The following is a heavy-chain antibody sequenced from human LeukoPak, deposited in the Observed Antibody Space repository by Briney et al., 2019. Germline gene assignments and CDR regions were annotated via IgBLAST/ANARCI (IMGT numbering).Heavy chain of an antibody. J-gene: IGHJ4*02. Sequence: GGSLRLSCAASGFTFSGSAMHWVRQASGKGLEWVGRIRSKANNYATEYAVSVKGRFTISRDDSKNTVYLQMNSLKTEDTAIYYCSRLRGEKASGDYWGQGTVVTVSS. CDR3: SRLRGEKASGDY. V-gene: IGHV3-73*01. CDR2: IRSKANNYAT. D-gene: IGHD3-10*01. CDR1: GFTFSGSA.